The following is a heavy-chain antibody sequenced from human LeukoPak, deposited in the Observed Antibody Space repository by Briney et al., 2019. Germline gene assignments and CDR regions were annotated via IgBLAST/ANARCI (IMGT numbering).Heavy chain of an antibody. D-gene: IGHD3-22*01. CDR3: ARDFGYYDSSGMLDFDY. J-gene: IGHJ4*02. V-gene: IGHV3-66*01. CDR2: IYSGGST. Sequence: PGGSLRLSCAASGFTVSSNYMSWVRQAPGKGLEWVSVIYSGGSTYYADSVKGRFTISRDNSKNTLYLQMNSLRAEDTAVYYCARDFGYYDSSGMLDFDYWGQGTLVTVSS. CDR1: GFTVSSNY.